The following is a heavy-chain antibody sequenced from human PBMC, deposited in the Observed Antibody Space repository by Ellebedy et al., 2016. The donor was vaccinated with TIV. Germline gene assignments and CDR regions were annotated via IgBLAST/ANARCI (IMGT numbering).Heavy chain of an antibody. D-gene: IGHD3-9*01. Sequence: GRFTISRDNAKNSLYLQMNSLRAEDTAVYFCARDPVRYFDWAPAMDVWGQGTTVTVSS. J-gene: IGHJ6*02. CDR3: ARDPVRYFDWAPAMDV. V-gene: IGHV3-48*03.